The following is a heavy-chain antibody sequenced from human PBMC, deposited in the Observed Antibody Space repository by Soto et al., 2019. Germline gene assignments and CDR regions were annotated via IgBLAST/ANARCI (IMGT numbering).Heavy chain of an antibody. CDR1: GFTFNSYA. D-gene: IGHD3-10*01. Sequence: EVQLLESGGGLVQPGGSLRLSCGGSGFTFNSYAMTWVRQAPGKGLEWVSAISGSGGTTYYAHSVKGPFPISRDQSKGTLYLQMNSLRAEDTAIYYCAKDRHYGSGTYSDSYLDYWGRNPGHRLL. V-gene: IGHV3-23*01. J-gene: IGHJ4*01. CDR2: ISGSGGTT. CDR3: AKDRHYGSGTYSDSYLDY.